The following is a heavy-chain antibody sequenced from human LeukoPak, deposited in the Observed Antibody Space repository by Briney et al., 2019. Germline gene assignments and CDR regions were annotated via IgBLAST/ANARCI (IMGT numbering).Heavy chain of an antibody. Sequence: GGSLRLSCAASGFTFSSYGMHWVRQAPGKVLEWVAFIRYDGSNKYYADSVKGRFTISRDNSKNTLYLQMNSLRAEDTAVYYCAKDPRSTSRNWFDPWGQGTLVTVSS. J-gene: IGHJ5*02. CDR1: GFTFSSYG. CDR3: AKDPRSTSRNWFDP. D-gene: IGHD2-2*01. CDR2: IRYDGSNK. V-gene: IGHV3-30*02.